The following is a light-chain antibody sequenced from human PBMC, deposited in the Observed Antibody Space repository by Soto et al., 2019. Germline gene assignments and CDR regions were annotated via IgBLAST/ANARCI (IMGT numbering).Light chain of an antibody. CDR1: QGIRNG. CDR3: LQDNSYPLT. V-gene: IGKV1-6*01. J-gene: IGKJ4*02. CDR2: ATS. Sequence: IQMTQSPSSLSASVGDRVTITCRASQGIRNGLGWYQQKPGKAPKLLIYATSNLQSGVPSRFSGSGSGTDFTLTISSLQPEDFATYYCLQDNSYPLTFGGGTKVDIK.